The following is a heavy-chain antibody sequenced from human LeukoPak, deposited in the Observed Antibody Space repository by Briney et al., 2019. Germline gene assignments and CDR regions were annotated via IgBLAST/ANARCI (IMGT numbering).Heavy chain of an antibody. CDR1: GGSISSSSYY. V-gene: IGHV4-39*07. J-gene: IGHJ4*02. D-gene: IGHD5-18*01. CDR2: IYYSGST. CDR3: ARGREYSYGYLGPPSKRRIFDY. Sequence: PSETLSLTCTVSGGSISSSSYYWGWIRQPPGKGLEWIGSIYYSGSTYYNPSLKSRVTISVDTSKNQFSLKLSSVTAADTAVYYCARGREYSYGYLGPPSKRRIFDYWGQGTLVTVSS.